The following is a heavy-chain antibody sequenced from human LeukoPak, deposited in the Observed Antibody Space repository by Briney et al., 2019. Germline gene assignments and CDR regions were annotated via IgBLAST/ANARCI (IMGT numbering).Heavy chain of an antibody. CDR1: GFTFSSYS. CDR3: ARGGYSYGYRDDYYYYMDV. CDR2: ISSSSTI. V-gene: IGHV3-48*01. Sequence: GGSLRLSCAASGFTFSSYSMNWVRQAPGKGLEWVSYISSSSTIYYAGSVKGRFTISRDNAKNSLYLQMNSLRAEDTAVYYCARGGYSYGYRDDYYYYMDVWGKGTTVTVSS. D-gene: IGHD5-18*01. J-gene: IGHJ6*03.